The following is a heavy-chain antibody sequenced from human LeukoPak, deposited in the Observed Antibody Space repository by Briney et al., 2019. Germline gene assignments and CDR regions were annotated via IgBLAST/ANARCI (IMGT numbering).Heavy chain of an antibody. CDR3: ARHYDILTWGRWYFDL. J-gene: IGHJ2*01. V-gene: IGHV1-18*01. CDR2: ISACNGNT. Sequence: ASVKVSCKASGYTFTSYGISWVRQAPGQGLEWMGWISACNGNTNYAQKLQGRVTMTTDTSTSTAYMELRSLRSDDTAVYYCARHYDILTWGRWYFDLWGRGTLVTVSS. D-gene: IGHD3-9*01. CDR1: GYTFTSYG.